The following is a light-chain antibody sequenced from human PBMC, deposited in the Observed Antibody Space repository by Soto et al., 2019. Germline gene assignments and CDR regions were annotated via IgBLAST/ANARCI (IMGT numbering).Light chain of an antibody. CDR2: LGS. CDR1: QSLLRSSGSNF. V-gene: IGKV2-28*01. CDR3: MQVLQAPLS. Sequence: EIVMTQSPLPLPVTPGEPASISCRSSQSLLRSSGSNFLDWYLQKPGQSPQLLIYLGSNRASGVPDRFSGSGSGTDFTLKISRVEAEDVGVYYCMQVLQAPLSFGGGTRVEIK. J-gene: IGKJ4*01.